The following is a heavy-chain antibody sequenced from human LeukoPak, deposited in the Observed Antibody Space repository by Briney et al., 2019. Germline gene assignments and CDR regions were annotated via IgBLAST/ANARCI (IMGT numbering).Heavy chain of an antibody. V-gene: IGHV4-38-2*01. CDR2: ISRSGST. J-gene: IGHJ6*03. Sequence: SETLSLTCAVSDYSISSGYHWGWIRPPPEKGLEWIGSISRSGSTYYSPSLKGRVTMSVDSSKNEFSLNLSSVTAADTAVYYCARGYIGNSGRYYYYYMDVWGKGTTVTVSS. CDR1: DYSISSGYH. CDR3: ARGYIGNSGRYYYYYMDV. D-gene: IGHD1-26*01.